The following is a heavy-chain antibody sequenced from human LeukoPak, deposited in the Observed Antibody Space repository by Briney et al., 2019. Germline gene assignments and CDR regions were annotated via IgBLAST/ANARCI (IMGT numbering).Heavy chain of an antibody. D-gene: IGHD3-10*01. V-gene: IGHV3-30-3*01. CDR1: RFTFSSYA. CDR2: ISYDGSNK. CDR3: ARGRLALYGSGTRPAFDI. J-gene: IGHJ3*02. Sequence: GGSLRLSCAASRFTFSSYAMHWVRQAPGKGLEWVAVISYDGSNKYYADSVKGRFTISRDNSKNTLYLQMNSLRAEDTAVYYCARGRLALYGSGTRPAFDIWGQGTMVTVSS.